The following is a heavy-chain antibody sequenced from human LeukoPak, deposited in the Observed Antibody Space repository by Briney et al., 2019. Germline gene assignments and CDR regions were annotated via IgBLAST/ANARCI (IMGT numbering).Heavy chain of an antibody. CDR3: ARGRNGYCSSTSCHDNYFDY. Sequence: SETLSLTCAVYGGSFSGYYWSWIRQPPGKGLEWIGEINHSGSTNHNPSLKSRVTISVDTSKNQFSLKLSSVTAADTAVYYCARGRNGYCSSTSCHDNYFDYWGQGTLVTVSS. CDR2: INHSGST. J-gene: IGHJ4*02. D-gene: IGHD2-2*01. CDR1: GGSFSGYY. V-gene: IGHV4-34*01.